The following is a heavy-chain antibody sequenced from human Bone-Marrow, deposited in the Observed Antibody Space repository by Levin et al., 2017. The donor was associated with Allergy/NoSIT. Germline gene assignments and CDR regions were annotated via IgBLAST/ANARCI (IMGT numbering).Heavy chain of an antibody. J-gene: IGHJ6*02. CDR2: IKSKTDGGTT. V-gene: IGHV3-15*01. D-gene: IGHD3-10*01. CDR1: GFTFSNAW. CDR3: TTDMDGSGSYYIYYGMDV. Sequence: GESLKISCAASGFTFSNAWMSWVRQAPGKGLEWVGRIKSKTDGGTTDYAAPVKGRFTISRDDSKNTLYLQMNSLKTEDTAVYYCTTDMDGSGSYYIYYGMDVWGQGTTVTVSS.